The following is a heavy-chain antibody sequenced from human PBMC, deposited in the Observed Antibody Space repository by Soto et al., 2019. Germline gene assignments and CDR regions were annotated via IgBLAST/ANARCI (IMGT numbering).Heavy chain of an antibody. CDR3: AKDRIRGSHSAVAGTVFDY. Sequence: GGSLRLSCAASGFTFRTYAMSWVRQAPGKGLEWVSAISGSGGSTYYADSVKGRFTISRDNSKNTLYLQMNSLRAEDTAVYYCAKDRIRGSHSAVAGTVFDYWGQGTLVTVSS. CDR2: ISGSGGST. D-gene: IGHD6-19*01. CDR1: GFTFRTYA. J-gene: IGHJ4*02. V-gene: IGHV3-23*01.